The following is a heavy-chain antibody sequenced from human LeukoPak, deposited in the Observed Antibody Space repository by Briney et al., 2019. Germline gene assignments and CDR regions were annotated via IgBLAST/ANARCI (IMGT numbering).Heavy chain of an antibody. Sequence: GGSLRLSCVGSGFTFSSHGMHWVRQAPGKGLEWVAVIWYDGSNKYYADSVKGRFTISRDDSKNTLYLQMNSLRAEDTAVYYCARDGYEGEGWGYYFDYWGQGTLVTVSS. CDR2: IWYDGSNK. CDR3: ARDGYEGEGWGYYFDY. D-gene: IGHD5-12*01. CDR1: GFTFSSHG. J-gene: IGHJ4*02. V-gene: IGHV3-33*01.